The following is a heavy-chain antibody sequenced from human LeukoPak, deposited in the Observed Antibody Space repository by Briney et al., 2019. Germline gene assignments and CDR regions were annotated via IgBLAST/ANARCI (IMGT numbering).Heavy chain of an antibody. CDR1: GGSISSGSYY. D-gene: IGHD3-3*01. V-gene: IGHV4-61*02. CDR2: IYTSGST. J-gene: IGHJ6*04. Sequence: SETLSLTCTVSGGSISSGSYYWRWIRQPAGKGLEWIGRIYTSGSTNYNPSLKSRVTISVDTSKNQFSLKLSSVTAADTAVYYCARDHAHYDFWSGYYLDVWGKGTTVTVSS. CDR3: ARDHAHYDFWSGYYLDV.